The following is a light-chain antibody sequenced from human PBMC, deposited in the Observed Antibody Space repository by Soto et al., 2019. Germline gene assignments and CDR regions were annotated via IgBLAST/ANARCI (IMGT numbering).Light chain of an antibody. CDR3: QVWDSSSDQSV. V-gene: IGLV1-44*01. CDR2: SNN. Sequence: QSVLTQPPSMSGTPGQRVSISCSGSSSNIESHSVDWYQHFPGTAPKLVINSNNQRPSGVPDRFSGSNSGNTATLTISRVEAGDEADYYCQVWDSSSDQSVFGGGTQLTVL. J-gene: IGLJ3*02. CDR1: SSNIESHS.